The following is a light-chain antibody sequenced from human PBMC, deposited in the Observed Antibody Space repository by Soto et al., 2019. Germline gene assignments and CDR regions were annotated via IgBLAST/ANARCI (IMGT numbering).Light chain of an antibody. V-gene: IGKV1-39*01. CDR3: QQAASFPIT. Sequence: ILMTQSPSSQSASVGDRFTITCRASQSISSYLNWYQQKPGKAPNLLIYTASSLQSGVPSRFSGSGSGTDFTLTINGLQPEDFATYYCQQAASFPITFGQGTRVEIK. CDR2: TAS. CDR1: QSISSY. J-gene: IGKJ5*01.